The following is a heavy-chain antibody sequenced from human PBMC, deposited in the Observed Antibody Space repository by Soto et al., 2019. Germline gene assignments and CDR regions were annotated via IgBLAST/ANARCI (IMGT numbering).Heavy chain of an antibody. J-gene: IGHJ4*02. D-gene: IGHD6-19*01. V-gene: IGHV3-7*01. CDR3: ARGLAVAGYRFEY. CDR1: GFTFSSYW. CDR2: IKQDGSEK. Sequence: EVQLVESGGGLVQPGGSLRLSCAASGFTFSSYWMSWVRQAPEKGLEWVANIKQDGSEKRYVDSVKGRFTISRDNAKNSLFLQMNSLSAEDTAVYYCARGLAVAGYRFEYWGQGTLVTVSS.